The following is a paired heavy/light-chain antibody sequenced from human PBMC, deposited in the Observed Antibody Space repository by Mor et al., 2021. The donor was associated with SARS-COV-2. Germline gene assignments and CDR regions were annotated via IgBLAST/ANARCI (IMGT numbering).Light chain of an antibody. V-gene: IGKV3-15*01. J-gene: IGKJ2*01. Sequence: EIVMTQSPATLSVSPGESATLSCRASQSVRTNLAWYQQKPGQPPRLLMYDASTRATGFPARFSGSGSGTEFTLTISGLQSEDFAVYYCQQYNNWPPYTFGQGTKLEIK. CDR2: DAS. CDR3: QQYNNWPPYT. CDR1: QSVRTN.
Heavy chain of an antibody. CDR3: ARDERFPPRHYHYYGLDV. D-gene: IGHD3-3*01. CDR1: GFTFSTYS. V-gene: IGHV3-48*01. CDR2: IGSGSSTI. J-gene: IGHJ6*02. Sequence: EVQLVESGGGLVQPGGSLRLSCAASGFTFSTYSMNWVRQAPGKGLEWVSYIGSGSSTIYYADSVKGRFTISRDDAINSLYLQMNSLRAEDTAVYFCARDERFPPRHYHYYGLDVWGQGTTVTVSS.